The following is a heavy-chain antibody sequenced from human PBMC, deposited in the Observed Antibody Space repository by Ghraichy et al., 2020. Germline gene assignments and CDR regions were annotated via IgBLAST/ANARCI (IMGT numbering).Heavy chain of an antibody. CDR1: GFTFGGSV. J-gene: IGHJ4*02. D-gene: IGHD1-26*01. V-gene: IGHV3-49*04. Sequence: GSLRLSCTSSGFTFGGSVMSWVRQAPGKGLEWVGFIRSKSYGGTTEYAASVKGRFAISRDDSKSIAYLQMNSLKTEDTAVYYCTRSRGWGLFDYWGQGTLVTVSP. CDR2: IRSKSYGGTT. CDR3: TRSRGWGLFDY.